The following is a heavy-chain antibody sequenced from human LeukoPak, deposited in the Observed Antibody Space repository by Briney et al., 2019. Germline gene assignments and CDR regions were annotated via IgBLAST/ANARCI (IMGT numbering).Heavy chain of an antibody. Sequence: EASVKVSCKASGYTFTSYYTHWVRQAPGQGLEWMGIINPSGGSTSYAQKFQGRVTMTRDTSTSTVYMELSSLRSEDTAVYYCARDPRYPLHSNVRVAGTFGWFDPWGQGTLVTVSS. CDR2: INPSGGST. CDR1: GYTFTSYY. J-gene: IGHJ5*02. V-gene: IGHV1-46*01. CDR3: ARDPRYPLHSNVRVAGTFGWFDP. D-gene: IGHD6-19*01.